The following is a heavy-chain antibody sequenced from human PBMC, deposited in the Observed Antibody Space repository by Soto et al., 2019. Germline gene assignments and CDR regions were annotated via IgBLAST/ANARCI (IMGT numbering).Heavy chain of an antibody. CDR3: AREVRDGYKPSHDAFDI. J-gene: IGHJ3*02. Sequence: ASVKVSCKASGGTFSSYAISWVRQAPGQGLEWMGGIIPIFGTANSAQKFQGRVTITADESTSTAYMELSRLRSEDTAVYYCAREVRDGYKPSHDAFDIWGQGTMVTVSS. D-gene: IGHD5-12*01. V-gene: IGHV1-69*13. CDR2: IIPIFGTA. CDR1: GGTFSSYA.